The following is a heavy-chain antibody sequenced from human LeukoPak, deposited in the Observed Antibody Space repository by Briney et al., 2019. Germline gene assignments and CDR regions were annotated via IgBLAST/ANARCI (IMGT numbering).Heavy chain of an antibody. Sequence: SGGSLRLSCAASGFTFSSYSMNWVRQAPGKGLEWVSYISSSSSTIYYADSVKGRFTISRDNAKNSLYLQMNSLRAEDTAVYYCARSVVVAALVFDYWGQGTLVTVSS. CDR2: ISSSSSTI. CDR3: ARSVVVAALVFDY. CDR1: GFTFSSYS. J-gene: IGHJ4*02. D-gene: IGHD2-15*01. V-gene: IGHV3-48*01.